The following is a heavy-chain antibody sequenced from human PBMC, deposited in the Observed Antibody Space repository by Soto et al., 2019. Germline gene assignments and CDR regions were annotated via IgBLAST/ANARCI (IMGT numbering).Heavy chain of an antibody. Sequence: QVHLQESGPGLVKPSQTVSLTCTVSGASISSDAYYWSWIRQRPGKGLEWIGYIYHSGNTYYSPSLESRASISVDTSKNQFSLRLRSMTAADTAMYFCARLPTPSDRLPMVPAGGFDLWGRGTLVTVSS. CDR3: ARLPTPSDRLPMVPAGGFDL. CDR2: IYHSGNT. CDR1: GASISSDAYY. V-gene: IGHV4-31*03. D-gene: IGHD2-21*02. J-gene: IGHJ4*02.